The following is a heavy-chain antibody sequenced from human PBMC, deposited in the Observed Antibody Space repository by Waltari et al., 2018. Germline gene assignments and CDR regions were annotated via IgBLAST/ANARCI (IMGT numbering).Heavy chain of an antibody. V-gene: IGHV3-23*01. Sequence: EVQLLESGGGLVQPGGSLRLSCEASVFTFSTSALSWVRQVPGKGPEWVSSISDSGGDIYYADSVKGRFTISRDNSKDTVDLQMNSLRVEDTAVYYCAKDQSATTPRRWDYWGQGTVVSVSS. CDR1: VFTFSTSA. D-gene: IGHD1-1*01. J-gene: IGHJ4*02. CDR2: ISDSGGDI. CDR3: AKDQSATTPRRWDY.